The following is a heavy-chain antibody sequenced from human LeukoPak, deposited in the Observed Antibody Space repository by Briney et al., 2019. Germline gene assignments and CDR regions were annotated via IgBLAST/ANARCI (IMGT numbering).Heavy chain of an antibody. J-gene: IGHJ4*02. CDR1: GFTFSSYA. CDR3: ASHEREYYYDSSGYLGY. V-gene: IGHV3-23*01. D-gene: IGHD3-22*01. CDR2: ISGSGGST. Sequence: GGSLRLSCAASGFTFSSYAMSWVRQSPGKGLEWVSAISGSGGSTYCADSVKGRFTISRDNSKNTLYLQMNSLRAEDTAVYYCASHEREYYYDSSGYLGYWGQGTLVTVSS.